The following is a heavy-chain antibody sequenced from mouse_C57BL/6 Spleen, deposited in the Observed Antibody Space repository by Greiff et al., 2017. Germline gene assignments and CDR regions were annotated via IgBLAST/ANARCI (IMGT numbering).Heavy chain of an antibody. CDR2: IYPGSGST. Sequence: VQLQQSGAELVKPGASVKMSCKASGYTFTSYWINWVKQRPGKGLEWIGDIYPGSGSTNYNEKFKSKATLTVDTSSSTAYMQLSSLTSEDSAVYHCARNWYSNLYYWGQGTTLTFSS. CDR3: ARNWYSNLYY. V-gene: IGHV1-55*01. D-gene: IGHD2-5*01. CDR1: GYTFTSYW. J-gene: IGHJ2*01.